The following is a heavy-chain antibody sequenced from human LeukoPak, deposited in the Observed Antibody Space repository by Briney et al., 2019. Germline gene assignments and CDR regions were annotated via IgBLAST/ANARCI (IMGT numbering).Heavy chain of an antibody. CDR2: ISSSGNTI. CDR3: ASPRLDY. V-gene: IGHV3-48*01. J-gene: IGHJ4*02. Sequence: GSLRLSCAASGFTFSHHNMNWVRQVPGKGLESVSYISSSGNTIYYADSVKGRFTISRDNAHGSLYLQMNSLRVEDTAIYGSASPRLDYWGQGTLVTVSS. CDR1: GFTFSHHN.